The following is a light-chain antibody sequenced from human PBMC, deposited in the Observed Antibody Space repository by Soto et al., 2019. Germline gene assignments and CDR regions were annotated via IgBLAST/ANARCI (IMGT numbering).Light chain of an antibody. CDR3: SSYTSSSTLYV. J-gene: IGLJ1*01. CDR2: EVT. Sequence: QSALTQPASVSGSPGQSITVSCTGTPNDIGGYDYVSWFQQHPGKAPKLIIYEVTNRPSGISARFSGSKSGNTAFLTISDLQADDEADYYCSSYTSSSTLYVFATGTKLTVL. CDR1: PNDIGGYDY. V-gene: IGLV2-14*01.